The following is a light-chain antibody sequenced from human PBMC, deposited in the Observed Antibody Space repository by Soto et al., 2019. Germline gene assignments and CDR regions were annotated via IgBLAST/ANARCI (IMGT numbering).Light chain of an antibody. Sequence: VMTQAPATLTLSLGERATHGXRASQSVTTAVPWYQQTPGQAPGXXIYXASTKPTGIPDRFSGSGSGTDFTLTISRLEPEDAAVYYCQQYGSSRIFGQGTRLEIK. CDR1: QSVTTA. V-gene: IGKV3-20*01. J-gene: IGKJ5*01. CDR3: QQYGSSRI. CDR2: XAS.